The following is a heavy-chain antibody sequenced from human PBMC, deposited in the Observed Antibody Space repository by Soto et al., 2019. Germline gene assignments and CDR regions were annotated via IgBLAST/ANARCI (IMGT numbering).Heavy chain of an antibody. D-gene: IGHD2-2*02. CDR3: AKDFPNPNLYGLLDV. V-gene: IGHV3-23*01. Sequence: GSLRLSCAASGFTFSSYAMSWVRQAPGKGLEWVSAISGSGGSTYYADSVKGRFTISRDNSKNTLYLQMNSLRAEDTAVYYCAKDFPNPNLYGLLDVWCQGPTVTVSS. CDR1: GFTFSSYA. J-gene: IGHJ6*02. CDR2: ISGSGGST.